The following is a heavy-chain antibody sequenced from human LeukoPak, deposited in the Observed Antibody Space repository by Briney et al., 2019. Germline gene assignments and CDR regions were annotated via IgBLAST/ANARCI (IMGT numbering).Heavy chain of an antibody. V-gene: IGHV7-4-1*02. CDR3: ARDNAGDIDY. Sequence: ASVKVSCKASGYPFISNAMNWVRQAPGQGLELMGWINTNTGNPTYAQGFTGRFVFSLDTSVSTAYLQISSLKTEDTAVYYSARDNAGDIDYWGQGTLVTVSS. D-gene: IGHD7-27*01. CDR2: INTNTGNP. CDR1: GYPFISNA. J-gene: IGHJ4*02.